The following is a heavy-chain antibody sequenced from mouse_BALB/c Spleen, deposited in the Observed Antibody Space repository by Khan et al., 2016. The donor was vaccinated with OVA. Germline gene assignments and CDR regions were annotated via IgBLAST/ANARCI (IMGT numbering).Heavy chain of an antibody. D-gene: IGHD6-1*01. J-gene: IGHJ1*01. CDR1: GYTFTDYS. CDR2: INTETGEP. CDR3: AGMRHWDFDV. Sequence: QVQLKQSGPELRKPGETVKISCKASGYTFTDYSMHWVKQAPGKSLKWMGWINTETGEPTYADDFKGRFAFSLETSARTAYFQNNNLKNDDTATYFCAGMRHWDFDVWRAGTTVTVSS. V-gene: IGHV9-2-1*01.